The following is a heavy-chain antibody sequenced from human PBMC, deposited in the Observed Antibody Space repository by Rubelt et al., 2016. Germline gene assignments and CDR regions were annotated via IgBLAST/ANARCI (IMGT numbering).Heavy chain of an antibody. J-gene: IGHJ6*02. CDR3: ARGVVPAAPYYYGMDV. V-gene: IGHV3-23*01. CDR2: ISGSGLTT. Sequence: GKGLEWVSDISGSGLTTYYADSVKGRFTISRDNSKNTLYLQMNSLRAEDTAVYYCARGVVPAAPYYYGMDVWGQGTTVTVSS. D-gene: IGHD2-2*01.